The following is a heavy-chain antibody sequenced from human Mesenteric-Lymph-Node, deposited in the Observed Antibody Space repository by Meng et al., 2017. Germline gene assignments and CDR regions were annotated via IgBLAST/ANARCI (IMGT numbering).Heavy chain of an antibody. Sequence: QVQLQESGLGLVKPSQTLSLTCTVSGGSIRSGGYYWSWIRQHPGKGLEWIGNIYSSGSTCYNPSLKSRVTISVDTSKNQFSLKLSSVTAADTAVYYCATEERGYFDYWGQGTLVTVSS. J-gene: IGHJ4*02. CDR3: ATEERGYFDY. D-gene: IGHD1-1*01. V-gene: IGHV4-31*03. CDR2: IYSSGST. CDR1: GGSIRSGGYY.